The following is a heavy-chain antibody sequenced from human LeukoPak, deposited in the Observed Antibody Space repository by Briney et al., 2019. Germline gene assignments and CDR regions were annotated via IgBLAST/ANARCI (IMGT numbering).Heavy chain of an antibody. J-gene: IGHJ4*02. CDR3: ARGNGYDWRSFDS. CDR2: ITTSDGNT. V-gene: IGHV3-23*01. Sequence: PGGSLRLSCAASGFTFSSYTMSWVRQAPGKGLEWVSTITTSDGNTYYADSVKGRFTVSRDNSKNTLFLQMNSLRAEDTAVYYCARGNGYDWRSFDSWGQGTLVTVSS. D-gene: IGHD5-12*01. CDR1: GFTFSSYT.